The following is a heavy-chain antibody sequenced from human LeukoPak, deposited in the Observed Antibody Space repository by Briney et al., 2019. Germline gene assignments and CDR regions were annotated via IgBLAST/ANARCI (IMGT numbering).Heavy chain of an antibody. CDR1: GFTFSSYA. V-gene: IGHV3-23*01. Sequence: GGSLRLSCAASGFTFSSYAMSWVRQAPGKGLEGGSAISGSGGSTYYADSVKGRFTISRDNTKNTLYLQMNSLRAEDTAVYYCAKGQNVLRFLEWLSPWGQGTLVTVSS. D-gene: IGHD3-3*01. CDR3: AKGQNVLRFLEWLSP. CDR2: ISGSGGST. J-gene: IGHJ5*02.